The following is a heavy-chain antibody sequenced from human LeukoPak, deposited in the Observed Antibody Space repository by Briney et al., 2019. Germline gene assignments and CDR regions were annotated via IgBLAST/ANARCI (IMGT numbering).Heavy chain of an antibody. D-gene: IGHD3-3*01. J-gene: IGHJ5*02. CDR1: GYSISSGYY. V-gene: IGHV4-38-2*02. CDR3: ARVGYITIFGVVIPNWFDP. Sequence: SETLSLICTVSGYSISSGYYWGWIRQPPGKGLEWIGSIYHSGSTYYNPSLKSRVTISVDTSKNQFSLKLSSVTAADTAVYYCARVGYITIFGVVIPNWFDPWGQGTLVTVSS. CDR2: IYHSGST.